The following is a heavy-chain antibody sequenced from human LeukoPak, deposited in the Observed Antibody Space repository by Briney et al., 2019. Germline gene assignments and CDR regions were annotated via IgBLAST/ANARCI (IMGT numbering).Heavy chain of an antibody. Sequence: SETLSLTCTVSGGSISGYYWSWIRQPPGKGLEWIGYIYYSGSTNYNPSLKSRVTISVDTSKNQFSLKLSSVTAADTAVYYCARHRYSGSYWGAYDAFDIWGQGTMVTVSS. D-gene: IGHD1-26*01. CDR2: IYYSGST. CDR3: ARHRYSGSYWGAYDAFDI. J-gene: IGHJ3*02. V-gene: IGHV4-59*08. CDR1: GGSISGYY.